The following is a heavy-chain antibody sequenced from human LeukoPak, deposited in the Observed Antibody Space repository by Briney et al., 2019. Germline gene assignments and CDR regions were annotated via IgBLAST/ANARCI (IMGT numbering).Heavy chain of an antibody. CDR3: AKDVRASLDY. D-gene: IGHD2/OR15-2a*01. CDR1: GFTFSGYW. V-gene: IGHV3-7*03. J-gene: IGHJ4*02. Sequence: GGSLRLSCAASGFTFSGYWMTWVRQAPGRGLEWVANIKQDGSEKHYVGSVKGRFTISRDNSKNTLYLQMNSLRAEDTAVYYWAKDVRASLDYWGQGTLVTVSS. CDR2: IKQDGSEK.